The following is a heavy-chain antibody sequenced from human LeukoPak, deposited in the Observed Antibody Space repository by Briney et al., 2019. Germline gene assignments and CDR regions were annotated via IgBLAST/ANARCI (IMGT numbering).Heavy chain of an antibody. Sequence: SVKVSCKASGGTFNRYAVTWVRQAPGQGLEWLGGIIPIFGTANYAQKFQGRVTITTDESTNTAYMELTSLTSEDTAVYYCASGQYGLRSWFDPWGQGTLVTVSP. V-gene: IGHV1-69*05. D-gene: IGHD4-11*01. J-gene: IGHJ5*02. CDR3: ASGQYGLRSWFDP. CDR2: IIPIFGTA. CDR1: GGTFNRYA.